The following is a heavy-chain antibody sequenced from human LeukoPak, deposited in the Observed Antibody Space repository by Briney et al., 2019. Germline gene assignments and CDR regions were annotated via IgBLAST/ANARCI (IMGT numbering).Heavy chain of an antibody. J-gene: IGHJ6*02. Sequence: ASVKVSCKASGYAFTGYYMHWVRQAPGQGLEWMGWINPNSGGTNYAQKFQGRVTMTRDTSISTAYMELSRLRSDDTAVYYCAREMACSGGSCYLYYYYYYGMDVWGQGTTVTVSS. V-gene: IGHV1-2*02. CDR3: AREMACSGGSCYLYYYYYYGMDV. CDR2: INPNSGGT. CDR1: GYAFTGYY. D-gene: IGHD2-15*01.